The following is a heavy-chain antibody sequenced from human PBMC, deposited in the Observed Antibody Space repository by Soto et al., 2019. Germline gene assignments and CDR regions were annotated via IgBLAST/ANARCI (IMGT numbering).Heavy chain of an antibody. V-gene: IGHV3-7*01. D-gene: IGHD3-10*01. J-gene: IGHJ4*02. CDR3: ARARSFGSWSYYAFDY. CDR2: IKQDGSEK. CDR1: GFTFSSYW. Sequence: GGSLRLSCAASGFTFSSYWMSWVRQAPGKGLEWVANIKQDGSEKYYVDSVKGRFTISRDNAKNSLYLQMNSLRAEDTAVYYCARARSFGSWSYYAFDYWGQGTLVTVSS.